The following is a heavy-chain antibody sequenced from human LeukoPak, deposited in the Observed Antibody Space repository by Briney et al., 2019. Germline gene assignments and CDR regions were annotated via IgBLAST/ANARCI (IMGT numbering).Heavy chain of an antibody. CDR3: ARICMIVEFLGAFDI. CDR1: GGSISISSYY. V-gene: IGHV4-39*01. D-gene: IGHD3-22*01. CDR2: IYYSGST. Sequence: SETLSLTCTVSGGSISISSYYWGWIRQPPGKGLEWIGSIYYSGSTYYNPSLKSRVTISVDTSKNQFSLKLSSVTAADTAVYYCARICMIVEFLGAFDIWGQGTMATVSS. J-gene: IGHJ3*02.